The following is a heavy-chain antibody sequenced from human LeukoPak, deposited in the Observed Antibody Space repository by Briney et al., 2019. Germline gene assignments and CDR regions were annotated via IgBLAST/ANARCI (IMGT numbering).Heavy chain of an antibody. V-gene: IGHV3-11*01. CDR1: GFTFSDYY. CDR2: ISSSGSTI. D-gene: IGHD6-13*01. CDR3: AKARYSSSWYYFDY. J-gene: IGHJ4*02. Sequence: GGSLRLSCAASGFTFSDYYMSWIRQAPGKGLEWVSYISSSGSTIYYADSVKGRFTISRDNAKNSLYLQMNSLRAEDTAVYYCAKARYSSSWYYFDYWGQGTLVTVYS.